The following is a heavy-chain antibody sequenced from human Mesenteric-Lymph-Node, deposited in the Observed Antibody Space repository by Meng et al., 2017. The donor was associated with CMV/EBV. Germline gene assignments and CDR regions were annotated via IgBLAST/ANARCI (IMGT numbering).Heavy chain of an antibody. V-gene: IGHV3-53*01. D-gene: IGHD1-1*01. CDR2: IYSDGRT. CDR1: GFTVSGSF. CDR3: AKDFSSRNDPGWFDS. J-gene: IGHJ5*01. Sequence: ASGFTVSGSFMNWIRQAPGKGLECVSIIYSDGRTDYADSVKGRFAISRDNSKNTLYLQMNRLRVEDTAVYYCAKDFSSRNDPGWFDSWGQGTLVTVSS.